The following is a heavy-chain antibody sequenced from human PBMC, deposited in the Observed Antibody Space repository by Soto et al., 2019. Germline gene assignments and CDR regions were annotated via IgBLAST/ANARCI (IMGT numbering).Heavy chain of an antibody. CDR2: ISSYNGNT. J-gene: IGHJ4*02. V-gene: IGHV1-18*01. Sequence: QVQLLQSGAEVKKPGASLKVSCKASGSLVNGYGVSWVRQAPGQGLEGMGWISSYNGNTRSTQKYQARVTMTTDTSTSTAYIELGSLTSDDTAVYYCATGGGPRYGEFEFWGQGTLVTVSS. CDR3: ATGGGPRYGEFEF. D-gene: IGHD1-26*01. CDR1: GSLVNGYG.